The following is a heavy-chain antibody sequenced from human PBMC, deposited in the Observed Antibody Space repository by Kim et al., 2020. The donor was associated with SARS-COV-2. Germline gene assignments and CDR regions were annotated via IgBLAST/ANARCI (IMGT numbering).Heavy chain of an antibody. J-gene: IGHJ6*02. V-gene: IGHV3-33*05. D-gene: IGHD6-13*01. CDR3: ARSAGGGYYYGMDV. Sequence: GGSLRVSCAASGFTFSSYGMHWVRQAPGKGLEWVAVISYDGSNKYYADSVKGRLTISRDNSKNTLYLQMNSLRAEDTAVYYCARSAGGGYYYGMDVWGQGTTVTVSS. CDR1: GFTFSSYG. CDR2: ISYDGSNK.